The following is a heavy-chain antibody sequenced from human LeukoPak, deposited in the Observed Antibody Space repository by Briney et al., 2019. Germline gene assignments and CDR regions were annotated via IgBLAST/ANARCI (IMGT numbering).Heavy chain of an antibody. J-gene: IGHJ5*02. Sequence: PGGSLRLSCVASGFTFSNYAMSWVRRAPGKGLELVSGIYGSDDKTVYGDAVKGQFTISRDNSKNTLYLQMNSLKADDTAVYYCAKTQGYYDAWGQGALVTVSS. D-gene: IGHD2-15*01. CDR1: GFTFSNYA. CDR3: AKTQGYYDA. CDR2: IYGSDDKT. V-gene: IGHV3-23*01.